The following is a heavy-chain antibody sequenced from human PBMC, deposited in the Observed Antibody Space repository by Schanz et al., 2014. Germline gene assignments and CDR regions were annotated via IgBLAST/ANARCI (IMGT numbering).Heavy chain of an antibody. CDR2: IIPILGIA. J-gene: IGHJ3*02. Sequence: QVQLVQSGAEVKKPGSSMKVSCKASGGTFNSYTINWVRQAPGQGLEWMGRIIPILGIANYAQKFQGRVTITADKSTFTAYMELSSLRYEDTALYYCARGTMPGTFDIWGQGTMVTVSS. D-gene: IGHD2-2*01. V-gene: IGHV1-69*02. CDR1: GGTFNSYT. CDR3: ARGTMPGTFDI.